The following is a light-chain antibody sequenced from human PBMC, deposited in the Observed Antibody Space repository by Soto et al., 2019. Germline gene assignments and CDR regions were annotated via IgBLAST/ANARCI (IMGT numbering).Light chain of an antibody. CDR2: AAS. J-gene: IGKJ1*01. CDR1: QSVASNY. Sequence: EIVLTQSPGTLPLSPGERATLSCRASQSVASNYLAWYQQKPGQAPRLLIYAASGRATGIPDRFSGSGSGTAFHLAISRLEPEDFAVYYCQQYGSAPWTFGQGTKVEIK. V-gene: IGKV3-20*01. CDR3: QQYGSAPWT.